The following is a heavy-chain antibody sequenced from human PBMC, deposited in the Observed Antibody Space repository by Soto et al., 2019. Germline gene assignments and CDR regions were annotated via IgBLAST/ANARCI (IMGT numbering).Heavy chain of an antibody. Sequence: QVQLVQSGAEVKKPGSSVKVSCKASGGTFSSYTISWVRQAPGQGLEWMGRIIPILGIANYAQKFQGRVTITADKSTSTADMELSSLRSEDTAVYYCARGYDYGSGSYYDNWFDPWGQGTLVTVSS. D-gene: IGHD3-10*01. CDR2: IIPILGIA. J-gene: IGHJ5*02. V-gene: IGHV1-69*02. CDR3: ARGYDYGSGSYYDNWFDP. CDR1: GGTFSSYT.